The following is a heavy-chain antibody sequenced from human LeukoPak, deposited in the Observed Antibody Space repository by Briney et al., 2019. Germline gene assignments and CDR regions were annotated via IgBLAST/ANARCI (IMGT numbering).Heavy chain of an antibody. D-gene: IGHD1-14*01. CDR1: GFTFSSYW. J-gene: IGHJ4*02. Sequence: GGSLRLSCAASGFTFSSYWMHWVRQAPGKGLVRVSRINSDGSSTSYADSVKGRFTISRDNAKNTLYLQMNSLRAEDTAVYYCARDLRKHYFDYWGQGTLVTVSS. CDR2: INSDGSST. CDR3: ARDLRKHYFDY. V-gene: IGHV3-74*01.